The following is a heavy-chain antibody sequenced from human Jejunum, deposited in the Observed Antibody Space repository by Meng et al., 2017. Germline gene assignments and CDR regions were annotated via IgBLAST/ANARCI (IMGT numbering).Heavy chain of an antibody. D-gene: IGHD2-21*01. Sequence: SVKVSCKASGGTFSTYAISWVRQAPGQGLEWMGAIIPIFDTTTYAQQFQGRLTITADGFTTTSYMELSSLRSDDTAVYYCARYCGGGDCAVPEQNYYGLDGWGQGTMVTVSS. V-gene: IGHV1-69*13. CDR1: GGTFSTYA. CDR3: ARYCGGGDCAVPEQNYYGLDG. J-gene: IGHJ6*01. CDR2: IIPIFDTT.